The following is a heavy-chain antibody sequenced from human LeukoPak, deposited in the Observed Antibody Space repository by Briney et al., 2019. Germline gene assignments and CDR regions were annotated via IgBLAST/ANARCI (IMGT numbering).Heavy chain of an antibody. Sequence: PSETLSLTCTVSGYSISSGYYWGWIRQPPGKGLEWIGSIYHSGSTYYNPSLKSRVTISVDTSKNQFSLKLRSVTAADTAVYYCAGGRNPDFTITMVRGKPSHYWYFDLWGRGTLVTVSS. V-gene: IGHV4-38-2*02. D-gene: IGHD3-10*01. CDR2: IYHSGST. J-gene: IGHJ2*01. CDR1: GYSISSGYY. CDR3: AGGRNPDFTITMVRGKPSHYWYFDL.